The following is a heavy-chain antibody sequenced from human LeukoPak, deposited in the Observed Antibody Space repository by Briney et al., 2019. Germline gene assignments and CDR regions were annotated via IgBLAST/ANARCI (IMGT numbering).Heavy chain of an antibody. CDR1: GFTFSSYA. D-gene: IGHD4-11*01. V-gene: IGHV3-30*14. Sequence: GRSLRLSCAASGFTFSSYAMHWVRQAPGKGLEWVAVISYDGSNKYYADSVKGRFTISRDNSENTLYLQMRSLRAEDTAVYYCVKGRAMTKEYFDYWGQGTLVTVSS. CDR2: ISYDGSNK. J-gene: IGHJ4*02. CDR3: VKGRAMTKEYFDY.